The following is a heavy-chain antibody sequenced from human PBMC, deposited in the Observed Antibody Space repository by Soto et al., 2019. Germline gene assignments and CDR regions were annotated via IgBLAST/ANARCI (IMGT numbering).Heavy chain of an antibody. Sequence: PSETLSLTCTVSGSSIIGSYWRWIRQTPGKVLEWIGFIHYTGSTNYNTSLKSRVTMSVDSAKNQFSLQLRSVTAADTAVYFCAKYRRTDAEGYSFDFWGQGALVTVS. CDR3: AKYRRTDAEGYSFDF. CDR1: GSSIIGSY. J-gene: IGHJ4*02. V-gene: IGHV4-59*01. CDR2: IHYTGST. D-gene: IGHD2-15*01.